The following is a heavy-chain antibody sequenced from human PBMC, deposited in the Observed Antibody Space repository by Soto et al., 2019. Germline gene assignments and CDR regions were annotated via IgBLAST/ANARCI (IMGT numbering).Heavy chain of an antibody. CDR3: ARAIGDILRFLEWSVRGTNDYYYYMDV. CDR2: ISAYNGNT. Sequence: GASVKVSCKASGYTFAIYGISWVRQAPGQGLEWMGWISAYNGNTNYAQKLQGRVTMTTDTSTSTAYMELRSLRSDDTAVYYCARAIGDILRFLEWSVRGTNDYYYYMDVWGKGTTVTVSS. D-gene: IGHD3-3*01. J-gene: IGHJ6*03. CDR1: GYTFAIYG. V-gene: IGHV1-18*01.